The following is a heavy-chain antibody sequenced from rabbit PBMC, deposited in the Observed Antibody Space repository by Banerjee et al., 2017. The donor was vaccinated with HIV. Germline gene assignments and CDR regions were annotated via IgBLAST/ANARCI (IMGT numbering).Heavy chain of an antibody. Sequence: QEQLEESGGGLVKPEGSLTLTCKASGFDLSRYYYMCWVRQAPGKGLEWIACIYTGSGGSTYYASWAKGRFTISKTSSTTVTLQMTSLTAADTATYFCARSSAYGYAGYAKAIIPYYFNLWGPGTLVTVS. CDR3: ARSSAYGYAGYAKAIIPYYFNL. V-gene: IGHV1S45*01. CDR1: GFDLSRYYY. CDR2: IYTGSGGST. J-gene: IGHJ4*01. D-gene: IGHD6-1*01.